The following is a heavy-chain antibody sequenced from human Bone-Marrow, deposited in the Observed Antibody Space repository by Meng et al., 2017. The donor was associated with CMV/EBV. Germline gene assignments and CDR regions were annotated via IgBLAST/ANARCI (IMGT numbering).Heavy chain of an antibody. V-gene: IGHV4-59*01. J-gene: IGHJ4*02. CDR1: GGSIRGYQ. D-gene: IGHD1-26*01. CDR3: ARDNMGSLDY. Sequence: SETLSLTCSVSGGSIRGYQWAWVRQAPGKGLEWIGHSSGSATYNPSLRSRVTISVDAFKNQFSLNLNFVTAADTALYFCARDNMGSLDYWGQGALVTVSS. CDR2: HSSGSA.